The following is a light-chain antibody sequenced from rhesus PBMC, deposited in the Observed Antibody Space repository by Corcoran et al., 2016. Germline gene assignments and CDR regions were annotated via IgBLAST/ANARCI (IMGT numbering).Light chain of an antibody. V-gene: IGKV1S14*01. CDR1: HGIRNY. Sequence: DIQMTQSPSSLSASVGDTVTITCRASHGIRNYLAWYQQKPGKAPKPLFFYASKLESGVPSRVSGSGSRTDVTLTFSSLQPEDFAIYYCQQQNRYPYCFGRGTKVEIK. CDR2: YAS. J-gene: IGKJ2*01. CDR3: QQQNRYPYC.